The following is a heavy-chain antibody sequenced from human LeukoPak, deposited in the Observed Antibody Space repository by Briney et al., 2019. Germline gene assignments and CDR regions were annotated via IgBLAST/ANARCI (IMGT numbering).Heavy chain of an antibody. D-gene: IGHD3-16*02. CDR2: SYYSGST. V-gene: IGHV4-59*08. CDR3: ARSSLPKMITFGGVIVTHWYFDL. CDR1: GDSISSYY. J-gene: IGHJ2*01. Sequence: SETLSLTCTVSGDSISSYYWSWIRQPPGKGLEWIGYSYYSGSTNYNPSLKSRVTISLDTSKNQFSLKVSSVTAADTAVYYCARSSLPKMITFGGVIVTHWYFDLWGRGTLVTVSS.